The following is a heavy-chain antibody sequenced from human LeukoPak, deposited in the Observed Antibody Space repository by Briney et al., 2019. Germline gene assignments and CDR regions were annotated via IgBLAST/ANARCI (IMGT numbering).Heavy chain of an antibody. Sequence: SETLSLTCTVSGGSVSSSSYYWSWIRQPPGKGLEWIGYIYYSGSTNYNPSLKSRVAISVDMSKNQFSLKLSSVTAADTAVYYCARAHSDHCDSWGQGILVTVSS. V-gene: IGHV4-61*01. CDR1: GGSVSSSSYY. CDR2: IYYSGST. J-gene: IGHJ4*02. CDR3: ARAHSDHCDS. D-gene: IGHD1-26*01.